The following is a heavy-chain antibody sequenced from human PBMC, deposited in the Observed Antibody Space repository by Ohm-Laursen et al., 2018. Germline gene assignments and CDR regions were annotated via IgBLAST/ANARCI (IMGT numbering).Heavy chain of an antibody. V-gene: IGHV4-38-2*01. Sequence: SQTLSLTCAVSGYSISSGYYWGWIRQPPGKGLEWIGSIYHSGSTYYNPSLKSRVTISVDTSKNQFSLKLSSVTAADTAVYYCARGRTVAGPHGYWGQGTLVTVSS. CDR1: GYSISSGYY. CDR3: ARGRTVAGPHGY. D-gene: IGHD6-19*01. CDR2: IYHSGST. J-gene: IGHJ4*02.